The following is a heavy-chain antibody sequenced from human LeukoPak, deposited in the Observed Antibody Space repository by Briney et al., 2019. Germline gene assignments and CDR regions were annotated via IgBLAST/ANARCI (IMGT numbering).Heavy chain of an antibody. CDR2: IYTSGYT. J-gene: IGHJ4*02. CDR3: ARDLDNYRRVVLSY. CDR1: GAGGSISSYY. D-gene: IGHD1-20*01. Sequence: PSETLSLTCTVSGAGGSISSYYWSWIRQPAGKGLEWIGRIYTSGYTNYNPSLKSRVTMSVDTSKNQFSLKLSSVTAADTAVYYCARDLDNYRRVVLSYWGQGTLVTVSS. V-gene: IGHV4-4*07.